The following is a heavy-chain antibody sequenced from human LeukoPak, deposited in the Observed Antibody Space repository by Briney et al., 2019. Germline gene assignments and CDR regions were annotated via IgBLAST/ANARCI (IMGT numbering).Heavy chain of an antibody. D-gene: IGHD3-9*01. CDR3: ARQSSDILTGYYRGPYYYYGMDV. Sequence: SETLSLTCTVSGGSISSYYWSWIRQPVEKGLEWIGRIYTSGSTNYNPSLKRRVTMSVDTSKNQFSLKLSSVTAADTAVYYCARQSSDILTGYYRGPYYYYGMDVWGQGTTVTVSS. J-gene: IGHJ6*02. CDR2: IYTSGST. V-gene: IGHV4-4*07. CDR1: GGSISSYY.